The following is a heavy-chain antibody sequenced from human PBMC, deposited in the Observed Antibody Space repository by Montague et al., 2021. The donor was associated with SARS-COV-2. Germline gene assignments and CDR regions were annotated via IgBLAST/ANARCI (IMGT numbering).Heavy chain of an antibody. V-gene: IGHV4-61*09. CDR1: GGSVSSRSHF. CDR3: TRVVVVVPASPAPTLFDP. CDR2: IYATGSA. D-gene: IGHD2-15*01. J-gene: IGHJ5*02. Sequence: TLSLTCTVSGGSVSSRSHFWSWIRQPAGKGLEWIGHIYATGSAKYNPSLESRVTISADTSNNQFSLRLNSVTAADTAVYYCTRVVVVVPASPAPTLFDPWGQGILVTVSS.